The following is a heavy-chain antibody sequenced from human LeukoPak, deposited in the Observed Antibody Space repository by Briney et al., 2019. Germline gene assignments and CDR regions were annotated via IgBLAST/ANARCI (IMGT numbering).Heavy chain of an antibody. CDR3: AREVLKLVHLDY. Sequence: TGGSLRLSCAASGLTFSSYWMSWVRQATGKGREGGANIKQDGSEKYYVDSVKGRFTISRDNAKNSLYLQMNSLRGEDTAVYYCAREVLKLVHLDYWGQGTLVTVS. V-gene: IGHV3-7*01. CDR2: IKQDGSEK. J-gene: IGHJ4*02. D-gene: IGHD6-13*01. CDR1: GLTFSSYW.